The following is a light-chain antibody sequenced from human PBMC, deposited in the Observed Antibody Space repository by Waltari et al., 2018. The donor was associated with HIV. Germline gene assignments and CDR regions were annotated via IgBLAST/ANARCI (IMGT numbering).Light chain of an antibody. CDR3: CSYAGSSNWV. J-gene: IGLJ3*02. CDR2: EGI. CDR1: RSDVGSYNL. V-gene: IGLV2-23*01. Sequence: QSALTQPASVYGSPGQSITISCTGSRSDVGSYNLVSWYQQHTGKAPKLMIYEGINRPSGVSNRFSGSKSGNTASLTISGLQAEDEADYYCCSYAGSSNWVFGGGTKLTVL.